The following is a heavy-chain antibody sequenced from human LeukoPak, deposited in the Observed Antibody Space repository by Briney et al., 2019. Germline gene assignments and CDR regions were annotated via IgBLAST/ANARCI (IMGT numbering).Heavy chain of an antibody. CDR3: ATSSGYPVHDAFDI. CDR1: GGSFSGYY. V-gene: IGHV4-34*01. D-gene: IGHD3-22*01. J-gene: IGHJ3*02. CDR2: INHSGST. Sequence: SETLSLTCAVYGGSFSGYYWSWIRQPPGKGLEWIGEINHSGSTNYNPSLKSRVTISVDTSKNQFSLKLSSVTAADTAVYYCATSSGYPVHDAFDIWGQGTMVTVSS.